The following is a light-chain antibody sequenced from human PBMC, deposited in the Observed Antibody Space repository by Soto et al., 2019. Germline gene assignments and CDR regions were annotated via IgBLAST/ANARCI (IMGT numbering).Light chain of an antibody. CDR1: QSVSSNY. V-gene: IGKV3-20*01. J-gene: IGKJ1*01. CDR3: QQYDTSPRT. CDR2: GAS. Sequence: EVMLTQSPGTLSLSPGERATLSCRASQSVSSNYLAWYQRTSGQAPRLLIYGASNRATGIPDRFSGTGSGTDFTLTIRRLEPEAFAVSDYQQYDTSPRTFGRGTKVEFK.